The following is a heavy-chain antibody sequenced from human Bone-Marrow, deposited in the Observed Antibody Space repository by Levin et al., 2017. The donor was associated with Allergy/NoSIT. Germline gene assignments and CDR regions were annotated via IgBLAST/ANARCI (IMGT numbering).Heavy chain of an antibody. D-gene: IGHD3-22*01. Sequence: AASVKVSCKGSGYSFTSYWIGWVRQMPGKGLEWMGIIYPGDSDTRYSPSFQGQVTISADKSISTAYLQWSSLKASDTAMYYCARIHDSSGYNYLTHFDYWGQGTLVTVSS. CDR1: GYSFTSYW. V-gene: IGHV5-51*01. CDR2: IYPGDSDT. J-gene: IGHJ4*02. CDR3: ARIHDSSGYNYLTHFDY.